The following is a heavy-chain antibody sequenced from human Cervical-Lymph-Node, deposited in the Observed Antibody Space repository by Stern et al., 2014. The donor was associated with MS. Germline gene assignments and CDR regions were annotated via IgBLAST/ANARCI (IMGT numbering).Heavy chain of an antibody. D-gene: IGHD3-22*01. CDR3: AHSIYSDNSVYHGWFGP. Sequence: QVTLKESGPTLLKPTQTLTLTCTFSGFSLSTTGVGVGWIRQPPGEALEWLTLIYWDDDKRYSPSLRSRLTITKDTSKNQVVLTMANMDPGDTATYYCAHSIYSDNSVYHGWFGPWGQGTLVTVSS. CDR2: IYWDDDK. V-gene: IGHV2-5*02. J-gene: IGHJ5*02. CDR1: GFSLSTTGVG.